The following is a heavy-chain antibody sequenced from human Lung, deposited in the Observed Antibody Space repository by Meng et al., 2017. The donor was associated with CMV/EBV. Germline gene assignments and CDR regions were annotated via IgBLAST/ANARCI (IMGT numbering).Heavy chain of an antibody. CDR1: GCTISNAN. V-gene: IGHV3-15*01. CDR3: TTVNWNYYDY. CDR2: IKTKTEHETI. Sequence: SCACSGCTISNANISWVRQAPGKGLEWVARIKTKTEHETIDYAVPVEGRFTIARDDSRNTVYLQMNSLKSEDTAVYFCTTVNWNYYDYWGQGTVVNGAS. D-gene: IGHD1-1*01. J-gene: IGHJ4*02.